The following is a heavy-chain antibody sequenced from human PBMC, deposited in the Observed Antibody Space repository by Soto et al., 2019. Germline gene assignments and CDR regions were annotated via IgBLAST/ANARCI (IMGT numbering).Heavy chain of an antibody. J-gene: IGHJ4*02. CDR2: IRQDGNEM. D-gene: IGHD7-27*01. CDR3: ATPVYDWGNIVARRGIDY. V-gene: IGHV3-7*02. CDR1: GFNLNNYW. Sequence: EVQLLESGGALVQPGGSLRLSCAASGFNLNNYWLTWVRQAPGKGLEWVASIRQDGNEMFYVDSVKGRFTISRDNPKYPLCLQMKSLRAADTAISYCATPVYDWGNIVARRGIDYWGPGARVTVSS.